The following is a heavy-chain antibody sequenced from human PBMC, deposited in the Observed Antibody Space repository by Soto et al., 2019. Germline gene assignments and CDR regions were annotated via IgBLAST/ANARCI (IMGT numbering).Heavy chain of an antibody. J-gene: IGHJ5*02. Sequence: GASVKVSCKAPGGTFSSHAISWVRQAPGQGLEWMGGIIPILGTANYAQKFQGRVTITADKSTSTAYVELSSLRSEDTAVYYCAREGGIAVAGLEYNWFDPWGQGTLVTVSS. D-gene: IGHD6-19*01. CDR2: IIPILGTA. CDR1: GGTFSSHA. V-gene: IGHV1-69*10. CDR3: AREGGIAVAGLEYNWFDP.